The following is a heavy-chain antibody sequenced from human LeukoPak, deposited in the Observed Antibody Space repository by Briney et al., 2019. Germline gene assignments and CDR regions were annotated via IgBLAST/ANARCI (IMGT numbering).Heavy chain of an antibody. V-gene: IGHV1-46*01. Sequence: GASVKVSCKASRFTFTTYFMHWVRQAPGQGLEWMGKINPSGDTTTYAQKFQGRVTMTRDTSTRTVYMELRSLRSDDTAVYYCARDRNGDQRANAFDIWGQGTMVTVSS. CDR1: RFTFTTYF. CDR2: INPSGDTT. CDR3: ARDRNGDQRANAFDI. J-gene: IGHJ3*02. D-gene: IGHD2-21*02.